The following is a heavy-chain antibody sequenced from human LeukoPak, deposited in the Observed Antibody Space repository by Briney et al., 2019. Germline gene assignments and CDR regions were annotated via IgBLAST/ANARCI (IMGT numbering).Heavy chain of an antibody. D-gene: IGHD2-21*01. CDR2: IYYSGST. V-gene: IGHV4-39*01. J-gene: IGHJ3*02. CDR1: GGSISSCCYY. Sequence: SETLSLTCTVSGGSISSCCYYLGWIRPPPGKGLEWIGSIYYSGSTYYNPSLKSRITISLDTSTIQFSLKLSAVTATDMAVYYCARQGDSGRAFDIWGQGTVVTVSS. CDR3: ARQGDSGRAFDI.